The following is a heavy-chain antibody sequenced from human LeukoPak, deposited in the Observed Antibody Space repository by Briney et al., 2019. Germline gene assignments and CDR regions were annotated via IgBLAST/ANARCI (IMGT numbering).Heavy chain of an antibody. D-gene: IGHD6-19*01. CDR3: ARVRRGIAVAWGAFDI. CDR1: GFTFSSYG. Sequence: GGTLRLSCAASGFTFSSYGMSWVRQAPGKGLEWVSAISGSGGSTYYADSVKGRFTISRDNSKNTLYLQMNSLRAEDTAVYYCARVRRGIAVAWGAFDIWGQGTMVTVSS. J-gene: IGHJ3*02. CDR2: ISGSGGST. V-gene: IGHV3-23*01.